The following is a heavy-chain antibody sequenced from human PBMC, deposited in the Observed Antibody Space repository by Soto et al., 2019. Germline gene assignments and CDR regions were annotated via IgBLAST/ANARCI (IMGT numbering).Heavy chain of an antibody. CDR3: ARGIRGSYEGRIGYYFDY. D-gene: IGHD1-26*01. V-gene: IGHV1-8*01. Sequence: QVQLVQSGAEVKKPGASVKVSCKASGYTFTSYDINWVRQATGQGLEWMGWMNLNSGNTGYAQKFQGRVTMTRNTSISTAYMELSSPRSEDTAVYYCARGIRGSYEGRIGYYFDYWGQGTLVTVSS. CDR2: MNLNSGNT. J-gene: IGHJ4*02. CDR1: GYTFTSYD.